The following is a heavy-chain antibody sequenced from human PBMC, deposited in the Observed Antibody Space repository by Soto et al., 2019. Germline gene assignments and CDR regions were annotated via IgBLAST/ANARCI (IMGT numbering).Heavy chain of an antibody. CDR2: XNXSXXX. D-gene: IGHD5-18*01. V-gene: IGHV4-34*01. J-gene: IGHJ5*02. Sequence: SETLSLTCAVYGGSFSGYYCSWIRQPPGKGXEXIXXXNXSXXXNXXXXLKSRVTISVDTSKNQFSLKLSSVTAADTAVYYCARGRLQLWFRAWGQGTLVTVSS. CDR3: ARGRLQLWFRA. CDR1: GGSFSGYY.